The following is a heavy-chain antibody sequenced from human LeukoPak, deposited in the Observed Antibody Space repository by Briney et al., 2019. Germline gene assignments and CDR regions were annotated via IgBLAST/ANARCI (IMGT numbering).Heavy chain of an antibody. CDR2: INSERSTI. CDR3: AKYVSAKGPPYALDV. CDR1: GITSSTYW. V-gene: IGHV3-74*01. D-gene: IGHD2/OR15-2a*01. Sequence: GGSLRPSRAGSGITSSTYWMHWVRQAPGKGLVWVSRINSERSTISYADSVKGRFTISRDTSKNTLYLQMNSLRAEDTAVYYCAKYVSAKGPPYALDVWGQGTTVTVSS. J-gene: IGHJ6*02.